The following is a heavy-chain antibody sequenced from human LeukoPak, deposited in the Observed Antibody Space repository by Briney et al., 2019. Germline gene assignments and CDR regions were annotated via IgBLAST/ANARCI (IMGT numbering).Heavy chain of an antibody. CDR3: ARGNIATRRGENWFDP. Sequence: ASVKVSCKASGYTFTGDFIHWVRQAPGQGLEWMGWIDSESGGTNYARKFQGRVTMTRDTSISTAYMELSSLRSDDTAVFYCARGNIATRRGENWFDPWGQGTLVTVSS. J-gene: IGHJ5*02. V-gene: IGHV1-2*02. D-gene: IGHD6-6*01. CDR2: IDSESGGT. CDR1: GYTFTGDF.